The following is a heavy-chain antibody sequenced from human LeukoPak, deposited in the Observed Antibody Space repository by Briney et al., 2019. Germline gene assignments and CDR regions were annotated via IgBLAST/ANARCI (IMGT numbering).Heavy chain of an antibody. CDR1: GFTFDDYG. D-gene: IGHD3-22*01. Sequence: GSLRLSCAASGFTFDDYGMSWVRQAPGKGLEWVSGINWNGGSTGYADSVKGRFTISRDNAKNSLYLQMNSLRAEDTALYHCARRGGNYDSSVYYYYFDYWGQGTLVTVSS. V-gene: IGHV3-20*01. J-gene: IGHJ4*02. CDR3: ARRGGNYDSSVYYYYFDY. CDR2: INWNGGST.